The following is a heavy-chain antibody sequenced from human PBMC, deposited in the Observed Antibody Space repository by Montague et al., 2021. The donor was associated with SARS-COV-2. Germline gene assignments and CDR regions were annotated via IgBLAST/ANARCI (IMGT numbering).Heavy chain of an antibody. J-gene: IGHJ6*02. D-gene: IGHD3-10*01. CDR2: LYYRGST. CDR3: ARDDIVLQGVTKGMDV. Sequence: SETLSLTCTVSVHSISSRHYYWGWIRQPPGQWLEWIGNLYYRGSTYYNPSLKSRVTISVDTSKNQFSLKLSSVTAADTAVYYCARDDIVLQGVTKGMDVWGQGTTVTVSS. CDR1: VHSISSRHYY. V-gene: IGHV4-39*07.